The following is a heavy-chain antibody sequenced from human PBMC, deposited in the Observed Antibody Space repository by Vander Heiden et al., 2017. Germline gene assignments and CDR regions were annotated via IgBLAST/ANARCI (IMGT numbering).Heavy chain of an antibody. CDR2: ISYDGSNK. CDR3: AKERPCSSTSCYGDAFDI. D-gene: IGHD2-2*01. V-gene: IGHV3-30*18. J-gene: IGHJ3*02. CDR1: GFTFSSNG. Sequence: QVQLVESGGGVVQPGRSLRLSCAASGFTFSSNGMHWVRQAPGKGLEWVAVISYDGSNKYYADSVKGRFTISRDNSKNTLYLQMNSLRAEDTAVYYCAKERPCSSTSCYGDAFDIWGQGTMVTVSS.